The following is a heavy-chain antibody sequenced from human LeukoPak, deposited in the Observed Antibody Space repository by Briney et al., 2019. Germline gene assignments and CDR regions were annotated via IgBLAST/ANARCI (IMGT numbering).Heavy chain of an antibody. CDR1: GFTFSNYA. V-gene: IGHV3-30*18. Sequence: PGRSLRLSCAASGFTFSNYAMHWVRQAPGKGLEWVAVISSDGSNKYYADSVKGRFTISRDNSKNTLYLQMNSLRAEDTAVYYCANRYVAAAHDAFDIWGQGTMVTVSS. CDR2: ISSDGSNK. J-gene: IGHJ3*02. D-gene: IGHD2-2*01. CDR3: ANRYVAAAHDAFDI.